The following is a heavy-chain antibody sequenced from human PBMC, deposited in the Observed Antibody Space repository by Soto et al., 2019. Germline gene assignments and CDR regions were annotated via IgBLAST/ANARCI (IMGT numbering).Heavy chain of an antibody. Sequence: SVEVSCRASGGTFSSYAISWVRQAPGQGLEWMGGIIPIFGSTNYAQKFQGRVTITADESTSTAYMELSSLRSEDTAVYYCATSLGIVVVTAIRYFDYWGQGALVTVSS. V-gene: IGHV1-69*13. CDR1: GGTFSSYA. D-gene: IGHD2-21*02. J-gene: IGHJ4*02. CDR3: ATSLGIVVVTAIRYFDY. CDR2: IIPIFGST.